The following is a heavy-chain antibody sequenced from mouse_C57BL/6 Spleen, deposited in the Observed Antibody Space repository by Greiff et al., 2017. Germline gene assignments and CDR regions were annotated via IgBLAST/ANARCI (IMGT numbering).Heavy chain of an antibody. CDR3: ARRLTTVVATRYIDV. V-gene: IGHV1-26*01. CDR2: INPNNGGT. CDR1: GYTFPDYY. J-gene: IGHJ1*03. D-gene: IGHD1-1*01. Sequence: EVQLQQSGPELVKPGASVKISCKASGYTFPDYYLNWVKQSHGKSLAWIGDINPNNGGTSYNQKFKGKATLTVDKSSSTAYMELRSLTSEDSAVYYCARRLTTVVATRYIDVWGTGTTVTVSS.